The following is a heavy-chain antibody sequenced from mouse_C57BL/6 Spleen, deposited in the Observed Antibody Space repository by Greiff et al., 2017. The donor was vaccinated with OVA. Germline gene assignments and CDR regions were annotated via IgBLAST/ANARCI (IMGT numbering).Heavy chain of an antibody. CDR1: GYTFTDYN. V-gene: IGHV1-22*01. CDR2: INPNNGGT. CDR3: ARRHYYGSSFDY. D-gene: IGHD1-1*01. Sequence: VQLQQSGPELVKPGASVKMSCKASGYTFTDYNMHWVKQSHGKSLEWIGYINPNNGGTSYNQKFKGKATLTVNKSSSTAYMELRSLTSEDSAVYYCARRHYYGSSFDYWGQGTTLTVSS. J-gene: IGHJ2*01.